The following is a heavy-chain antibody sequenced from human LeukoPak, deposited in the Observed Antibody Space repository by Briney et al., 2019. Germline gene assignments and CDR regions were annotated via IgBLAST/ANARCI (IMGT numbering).Heavy chain of an antibody. CDR2: ISWNSGSI. CDR3: AKARSDYYGSGIFDY. D-gene: IGHD3-10*01. J-gene: IGHJ4*02. V-gene: IGHV3-9*03. Sequence: PGRSLRLSCAASGFTFDDYAMHWVRQAPGKGLEWVSGISWNSGSIGYADSVKGRFTISRDNAKNSLYLQMNSLRAEDMALYYCAKARSDYYGSGIFDYWGQGTLVTVSS. CDR1: GFTFDDYA.